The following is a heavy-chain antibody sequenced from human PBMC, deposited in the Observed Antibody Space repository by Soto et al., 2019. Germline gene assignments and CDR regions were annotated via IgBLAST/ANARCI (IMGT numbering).Heavy chain of an antibody. CDR1: GLPFGNYG. V-gene: IGHV3-33*01. Sequence: QEQLVESGGGVVQPGTSLRLSVEASGLPFGNYGWHGVRQAPGKGLEWVAVIWYDGITKFYADSVQGRFSVSRDNSKNTLYLQMNSLTAEDTAVYFCATVDNYYGSAFWGQGTLVTVSP. CDR2: IWYDGITK. CDR3: ATVDNYYGSAF. D-gene: IGHD3-10*01. J-gene: IGHJ4*02.